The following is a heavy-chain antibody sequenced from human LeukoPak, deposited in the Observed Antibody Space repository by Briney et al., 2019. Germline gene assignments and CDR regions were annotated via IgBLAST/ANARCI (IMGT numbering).Heavy chain of an antibody. J-gene: IGHJ6*02. V-gene: IGHV3-7*01. CDR2: IKQDGSEK. Sequence: PGGSLRLSCAASGFTFSSYWMSWVRQAPGKGLEWVANIKQDGSEKYYVDSVKGRFTISRDNAKNSLYLQLNSLRAEDTAVYYCARDLHGSGSYYNFYYYYGMDVWGQGTTVTVSS. CDR3: ARDLHGSGSYYNFYYYYGMDV. CDR1: GFTFSSYW. D-gene: IGHD3-10*01.